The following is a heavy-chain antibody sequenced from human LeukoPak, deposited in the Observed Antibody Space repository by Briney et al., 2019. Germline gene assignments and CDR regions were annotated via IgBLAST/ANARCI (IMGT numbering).Heavy chain of an antibody. CDR1: GGTFSSYA. D-gene: IGHD1-26*01. CDR3: ARDRGGGSYSDWYYYGMDV. V-gene: IGHV1-69*04. Sequence: GASVKVSCKASGGTFSSYAISWVRQAPGQGLEWMGRIIPILGIANYAQKFQGRVTITADKSTSTAYMELSSLRPEDTAVYYCARDRGGGSYSDWYYYGMDVWGQGTTVTVSS. J-gene: IGHJ6*02. CDR2: IIPILGIA.